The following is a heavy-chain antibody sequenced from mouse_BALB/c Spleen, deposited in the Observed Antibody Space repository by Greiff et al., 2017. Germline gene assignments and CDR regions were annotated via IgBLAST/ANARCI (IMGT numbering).Heavy chain of an antibody. J-gene: IGHJ3*01. CDR3: ARSAGHDGPFAY. D-gene: IGHD2-3*01. V-gene: IGHV1S34*01. CDR1: GYSFTGYY. Sequence: LVKTGASVKISCKASGYSFTGYYMHWVKQSNGKSLEWIGYISCYNGATCYNQKFKGKATFTVDTSSRTDYMQLNSLTSEDSAVYYCARSAGHDGPFAYWGQGTLVTVSA. CDR2: ISCYNGAT.